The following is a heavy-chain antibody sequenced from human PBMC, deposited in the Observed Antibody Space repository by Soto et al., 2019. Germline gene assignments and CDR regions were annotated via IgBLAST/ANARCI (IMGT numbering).Heavy chain of an antibody. D-gene: IGHD4-17*01. J-gene: IGHJ4*02. CDR2: IYYSGST. V-gene: IGHV4-59*01. CDR1: GGSISSYY. CDR3: ARIDYGDYFDY. Sequence: SETLSLTCTVSGGSISSYYWSWIRQPPGKGLEWIGYIYYSGSTNYNPSLKSRVTISVDTSKNQFSLKLSSVTAADTAVYYCARIDYGDYFDYWGQGTLVTVSS.